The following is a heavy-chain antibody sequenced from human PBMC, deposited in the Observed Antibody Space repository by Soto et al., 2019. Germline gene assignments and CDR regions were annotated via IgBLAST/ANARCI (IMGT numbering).Heavy chain of an antibody. CDR1: GYTFSDYW. Sequence: GESLKISCQGSGYTFSDYWIGWVRQMPGKGLEWMGIIYPGDSDTRYSPSFPGQVTISADKSISTAYLQWSSLKASDTAMYYCARVPPGRDGYNRFDFWGQGTLVTAPQ. CDR3: ARVPPGRDGYNRFDF. V-gene: IGHV5-51*01. CDR2: IYPGDSDT. D-gene: IGHD5-12*01. J-gene: IGHJ4*02.